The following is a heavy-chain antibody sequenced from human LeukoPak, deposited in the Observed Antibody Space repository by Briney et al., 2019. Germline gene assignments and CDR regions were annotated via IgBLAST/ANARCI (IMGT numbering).Heavy chain of an antibody. Sequence: QSGGPLRLSCAASGFTFSSYAMSWVRQAPGKGLEWVSAISGSGGSTYYADSVKGRFTISRDNSKNTLYPQMNSLRAEDTAVYYCARSSLDAFDTWGQGTMVTVSS. CDR3: ARSSLDAFDT. CDR2: ISGSGGST. CDR1: GFTFSSYA. V-gene: IGHV3-23*01. D-gene: IGHD6-13*01. J-gene: IGHJ3*02.